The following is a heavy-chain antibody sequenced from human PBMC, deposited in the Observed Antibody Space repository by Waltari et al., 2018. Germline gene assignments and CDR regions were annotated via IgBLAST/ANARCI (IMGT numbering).Heavy chain of an antibody. V-gene: IGHV1-69*06. CDR3: AIPPVTTGSFDY. D-gene: IGHD4-17*01. CDR1: GGTFSRHP. CDR2: IIPIFGTA. J-gene: IGHJ4*02. Sequence: QVQLVQSGAEVKKPGSSVKVSCKASGGTFSRHPLLWVRQAPGQGLEWMGGIIPIFGTANYAQKFQGRVTITADKSTSTAYMELSSLRSEDTAVYYCAIPPVTTGSFDYWGQGTLVTVSS.